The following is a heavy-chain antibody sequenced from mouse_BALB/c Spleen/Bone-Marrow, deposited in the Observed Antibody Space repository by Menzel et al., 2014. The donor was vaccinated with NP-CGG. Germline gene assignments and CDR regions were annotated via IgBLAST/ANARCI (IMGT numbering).Heavy chain of an antibody. V-gene: IGHV5-6*01. Sequence: EVMLVESGGDLVKPGGSLKLSCAASGFTFSSYGMSWVRQTPDKRLEWVATISSGGSYTYYPDSVKGRLTISRDNAKNTLYLQMSSLKSEDTAMYYCARQTYYDYDGYFDYWGQGTTLTVSS. CDR2: ISSGGSYT. CDR3: ARQTYYDYDGYFDY. J-gene: IGHJ2*01. CDR1: GFTFSSYG. D-gene: IGHD2-4*01.